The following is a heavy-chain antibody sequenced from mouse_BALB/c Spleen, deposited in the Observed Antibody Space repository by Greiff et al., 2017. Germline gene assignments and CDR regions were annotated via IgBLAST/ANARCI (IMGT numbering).Heavy chain of an antibody. J-gene: IGHJ3*01. CDR1: GFTFSSFG. CDR2: ISSGSSTI. Sequence: EVKLMESGGGLVQPGGSRKLSCAASGFTFSSFGMHWVRQAPEKGLEWVAYISSGSSTIYYADTVKGRFTISRDNPKNTLFLQMTSLRSEDTAMYYCARDYYYGSSPWFAYWGQGTLVTVSA. CDR3: ARDYYYGSSPWFAY. D-gene: IGHD1-1*01. V-gene: IGHV5-17*02.